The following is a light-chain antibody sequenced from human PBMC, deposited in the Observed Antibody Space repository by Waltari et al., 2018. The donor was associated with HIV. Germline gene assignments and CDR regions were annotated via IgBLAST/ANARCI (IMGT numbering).Light chain of an antibody. J-gene: IGLJ1*01. CDR3: QVWDGTTAYYV. V-gene: IGLV3-9*01. Sequence: SYELSQPPSVSVALGQTARITCGGDDIGRKNVHWYRQKPGQAPVLVIYRDNNRPPGISGRFSGSNSGDPATLTISRAQAGDEADYYCQVWDGTTAYYVFATGTKVTVL. CDR1: DIGRKN. CDR2: RDN.